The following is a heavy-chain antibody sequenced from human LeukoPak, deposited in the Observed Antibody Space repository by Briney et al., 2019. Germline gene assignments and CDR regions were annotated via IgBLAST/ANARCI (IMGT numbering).Heavy chain of an antibody. V-gene: IGHV4-59*08. CDR2: FYNSGST. CDR3: ASANQWLAFDS. Sequence: LETLSLTCTVSVGSINSHYWTWIRDSPGTGLEWIGCFYNSGSTTYTHSLRSRVTISVDVSKSQVSLKLTSVTAADTAVYYCASANQWLAFDSWGQGNLVTVSS. CDR1: VGSINSHY. D-gene: IGHD6-19*01. J-gene: IGHJ4*02.